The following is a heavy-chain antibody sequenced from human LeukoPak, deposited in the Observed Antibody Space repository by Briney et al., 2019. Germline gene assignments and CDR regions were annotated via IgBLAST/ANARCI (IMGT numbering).Heavy chain of an antibody. CDR3: ARSVTNRSRWFDP. V-gene: IGHV4-34*01. D-gene: IGHD4-17*01. J-gene: IGHJ5*02. CDR2: INHSGST. Sequence: SETLSLTCAVYGGSFSGYYWSWIRQPPGEGLEWIGEINHSGSTNYNPSLKSRVTISVDTSKNQFSLKLSSVTAADTAVYYCARSVTNRSRWFDPWGQGTLVTVSS. CDR1: GGSFSGYY.